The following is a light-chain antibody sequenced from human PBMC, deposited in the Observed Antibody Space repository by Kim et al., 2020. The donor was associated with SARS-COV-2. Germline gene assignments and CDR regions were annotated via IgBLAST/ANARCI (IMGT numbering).Light chain of an antibody. Sequence: GQKVTSSCSGSSSHIGNNYVSWYQQLPGTAPKLLIYDNNKRPSGIPARFSGSKSGTSATLGITGLQTGDEADYYCGTWDSSLSAVVFGGGTQLTVL. J-gene: IGLJ2*01. V-gene: IGLV1-51*01. CDR3: GTWDSSLSAVV. CDR2: DNN. CDR1: SSHIGNNY.